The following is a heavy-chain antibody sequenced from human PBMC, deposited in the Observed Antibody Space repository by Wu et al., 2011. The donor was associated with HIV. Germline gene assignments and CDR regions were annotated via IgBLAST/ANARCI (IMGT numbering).Heavy chain of an antibody. CDR3: ARRWVYRAAWGWFDP. D-gene: IGHD5-24*01. CDR1: GYTFTGYF. CDR2: INPDSGGT. V-gene: IGHV1-2*02. Sequence: QVQLVQSGAEVQKPGASVKVSCKASGYTFTGYFLHWVRQAPGQGLEWMGWINPDSGGTNYAQKFQGRVTMTRDTSISTAYMELSSLRSDDTAVYYCARRWVYRAAWGWFDPWGQGTLVTVS. J-gene: IGHJ5*02.